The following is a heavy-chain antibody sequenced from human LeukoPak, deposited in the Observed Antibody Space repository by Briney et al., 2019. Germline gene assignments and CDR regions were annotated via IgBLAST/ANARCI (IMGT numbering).Heavy chain of an antibody. CDR1: GFTFSSYG. Sequence: GRSLRLSCAASGFTFSSYGMHWVRQAPGKGLEWVAVISYDGSNKYYADSVKGRFTISRDNSKSTLYLQMNSLRAEDTAVYYCAKDLREYYDKGNEGAFDIWGQGTMVTVSS. CDR3: AKDLREYYDKGNEGAFDI. D-gene: IGHD3-22*01. V-gene: IGHV3-30*18. CDR2: ISYDGSNK. J-gene: IGHJ3*02.